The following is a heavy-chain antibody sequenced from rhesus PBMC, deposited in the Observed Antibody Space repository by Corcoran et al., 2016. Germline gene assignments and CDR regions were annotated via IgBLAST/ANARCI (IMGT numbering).Heavy chain of an antibody. V-gene: IGHV4-160*01. Sequence: QVQLQESGPGLVKPSETLSLTCAVSGGSISGYYWRWIRQPPGKGLEWIGGFYGSGGNTDYHPSLKSRVPISTATSKNQFSLKLNSVTAADTAVYYCARHGGYCSGDVCYTDNRFDVWGPGVLVTVSS. CDR2: FYGSGGNT. J-gene: IGHJ5-1*01. CDR3: ARHGGYCSGDVCYTDNRFDV. CDR1: GGSISGYY. D-gene: IGHD2-39*02.